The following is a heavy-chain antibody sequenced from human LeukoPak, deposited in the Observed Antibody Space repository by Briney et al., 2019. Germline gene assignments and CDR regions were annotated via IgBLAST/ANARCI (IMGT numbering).Heavy chain of an antibody. D-gene: IGHD6-6*01. V-gene: IGHV4-59*01. CDR2: IYYSGST. Sequence: SETLSLTCTVSGGSISSYYWSWIRQPPGKGLEWIGYIYYSGSTNYNPSLKSRVTISVDTSKNQFSLKLSSVTAADTAVYYCARGPIAARPGVAFDIWGQGTMVTVSS. CDR1: GGSISSYY. CDR3: ARGPIAARPGVAFDI. J-gene: IGHJ3*02.